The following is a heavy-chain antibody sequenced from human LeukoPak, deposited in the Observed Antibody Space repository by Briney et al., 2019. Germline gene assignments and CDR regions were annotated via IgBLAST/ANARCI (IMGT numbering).Heavy chain of an antibody. J-gene: IGHJ6*03. CDR3: AGQNYYYYYMDV. Sequence: SETLSLTCTVSGGSISSYYWSWIRRPAGKGLEWIGRIYTSGSTNYNPSLKSRVTMSVDTSKNQFSLKLSSVTAADTAVYYCAGQNYYYYYMDVWGKGTTVTVSS. V-gene: IGHV4-4*07. CDR1: GGSISSYY. CDR2: IYTSGST.